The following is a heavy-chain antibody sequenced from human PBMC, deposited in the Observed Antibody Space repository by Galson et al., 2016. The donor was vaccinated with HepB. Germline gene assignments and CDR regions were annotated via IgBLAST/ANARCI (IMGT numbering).Heavy chain of an antibody. CDR1: GDSVSSNSAA. J-gene: IGHJ6*02. D-gene: IGHD1-26*01. CDR2: TYYRSKWYN. V-gene: IGHV6-1*01. CDR3: ARVGGSYFYNYYSLDV. Sequence: CAISGDSVSSNSAAWNWIRQSPSRGLEWLGRTYYRSKWYNDYAVSVKSRITIYADTSKNHFSLLLNAVTPEDTGVYYCARVGGSYFYNYYSLDVWGPGTTVTVSS.